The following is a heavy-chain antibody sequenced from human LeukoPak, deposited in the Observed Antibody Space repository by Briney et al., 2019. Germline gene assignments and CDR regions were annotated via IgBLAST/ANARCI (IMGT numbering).Heavy chain of an antibody. Sequence: PSETLSLTCTVSGGSISSYYWSWIRQPPGKGLEWIGYIYYSGSTNYNPSLKSRVTISVDTSKNQFSLKLSSVTAADTAVYYCARLVRHYYGSGIPGSWGQGTLVTVSS. CDR1: GGSISSYY. D-gene: IGHD3-10*01. J-gene: IGHJ4*02. V-gene: IGHV4-59*12. CDR2: IYYSGST. CDR3: ARLVRHYYGSGIPGS.